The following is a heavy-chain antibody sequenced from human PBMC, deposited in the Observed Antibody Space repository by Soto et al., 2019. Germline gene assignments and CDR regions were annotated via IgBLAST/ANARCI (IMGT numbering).Heavy chain of an antibody. J-gene: IGHJ6*02. V-gene: IGHV1-69*12. CDR2: IIPIFGTA. CDR3: ARAARSGGATSSPYYGMDV. D-gene: IGHD1-26*01. CDR1: GGTFSSYA. Sequence: QVQLVQSGAEVKKPGSSVKVSCKASGGTFSSYAISWVRQAPGQGLEWMGGIIPIFGTANYAQKFQGRVTITADESTSTACMELSSLRSEDTAVYYCARAARSGGATSSPYYGMDVWGQGTTVTVSS.